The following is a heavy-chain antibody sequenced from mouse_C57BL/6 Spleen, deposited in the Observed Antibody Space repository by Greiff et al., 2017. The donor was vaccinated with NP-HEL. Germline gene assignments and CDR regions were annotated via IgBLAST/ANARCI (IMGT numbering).Heavy chain of an antibody. D-gene: IGHD1-1*01. CDR1: GYTFTDYY. Sequence: EVQLQQSGPELVKPGASVKISCKASGYTFTDYYMNWVKQSHGKSLEWIGDINPNNGGTSYNQKFKGKATLTVDKSSSTAYMELRSLTSEDSAVYYCARGEVLRYFDYWGQGTTLTVSS. CDR2: INPNNGGT. J-gene: IGHJ2*01. V-gene: IGHV1-26*01. CDR3: ARGEVLRYFDY.